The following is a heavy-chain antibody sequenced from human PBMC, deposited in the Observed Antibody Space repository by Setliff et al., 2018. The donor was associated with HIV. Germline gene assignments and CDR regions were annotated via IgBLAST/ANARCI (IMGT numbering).Heavy chain of an antibody. CDR1: GFTFSSYA. V-gene: IGHV3-21*04. CDR2: ISGSSSYT. J-gene: IGHJ4*02. CDR3: ARVMIGYSGYDAFDY. D-gene: IGHD5-12*01. Sequence: PGGSLRLSCAASGFTFSSYAMSWVRQAPGKGLEWVSAISGSSSYTNYADSVKGRFTISRDNAKNSLYLQMNSLRAEDTAVYYCARVMIGYSGYDAFDYWGQGTLVTVSS.